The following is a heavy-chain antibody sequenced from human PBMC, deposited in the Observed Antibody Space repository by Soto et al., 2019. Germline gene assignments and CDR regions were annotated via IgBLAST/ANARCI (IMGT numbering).Heavy chain of an antibody. CDR1: GFTFSSYS. Sequence: EVQLLESGGGLVKPGGSLRLSCAASGFTFSSYSMNWVRQAPGKGLEWVSSISSSSRYIYYADSVKGRFTISRDNAKNSLYLHMNSLRAEDTAVYYGASLESDSYYFDYWGQGTMVTVSS. J-gene: IGHJ4*02. CDR2: ISSSSRYI. D-gene: IGHD2-15*01. CDR3: ASLESDSYYFDY. V-gene: IGHV3-21*01.